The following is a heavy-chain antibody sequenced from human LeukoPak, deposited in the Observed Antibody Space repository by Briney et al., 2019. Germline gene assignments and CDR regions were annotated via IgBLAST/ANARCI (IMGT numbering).Heavy chain of an antibody. D-gene: IGHD5-24*01. J-gene: IGHJ3*02. Sequence: GGSLRLSCAASGFTFSSYSMNWVRQAPGKGLDWVSYISSSGRNTYYADSVKGRFTISRDNAKNSLYLQMNSLRAEDTAVYYCARDREMATLIHIRRAFDIWGQGTMVTVSS. CDR3: ARDREMATLIHIRRAFDI. CDR2: ISSSGRNT. V-gene: IGHV3-48*04. CDR1: GFTFSSYS.